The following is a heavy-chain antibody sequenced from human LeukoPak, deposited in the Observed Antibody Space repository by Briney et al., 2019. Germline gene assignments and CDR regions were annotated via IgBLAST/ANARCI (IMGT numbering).Heavy chain of an antibody. Sequence: ASVKVSCKASGYTFTSYDINWVRQATGQGLEWMGWMNPNSGNTGYAQKFQGRVTMTRNTSISTAYMELSSLRSEDTAVYYCAGFPQYTARIDYWGQGTLVTVSS. CDR1: GYTFTSYD. V-gene: IGHV1-8*01. CDR2: MNPNSGNT. CDR3: AGFPQYTARIDY. J-gene: IGHJ4*02. D-gene: IGHD5-18*01.